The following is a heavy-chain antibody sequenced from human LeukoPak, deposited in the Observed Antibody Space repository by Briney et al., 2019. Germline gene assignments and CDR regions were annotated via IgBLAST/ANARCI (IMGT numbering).Heavy chain of an antibody. D-gene: IGHD3-10*01. Sequence: PSETLSLTCAVYGGSFSGYYWSWIRQPPGKGLEWIGEINHSGSTNYNPSLKSRVTISVDTSKNQFSLRLSSVTAADTAVYYCARKPNYYGSGSYYKFGPLFDYWGQGTLVTVSS. CDR1: GGSFSGYY. V-gene: IGHV4-34*01. J-gene: IGHJ4*02. CDR3: ARKPNYYGSGSYYKFGPLFDY. CDR2: INHSGST.